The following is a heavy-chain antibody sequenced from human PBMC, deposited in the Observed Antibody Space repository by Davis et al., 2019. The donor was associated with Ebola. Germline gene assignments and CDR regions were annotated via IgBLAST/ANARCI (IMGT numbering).Heavy chain of an antibody. CDR2: LGTSADT. J-gene: IGHJ3*02. Sequence: GESLKISCAASGFVFRNYVMSWVRQAPGKGLEWVSTLGTSADTYYADSVKGRFTISRDNSKNTLSLQMNGLRVEDTAIYYCAKDTTNIWFDIWGQGTMVTVSS. D-gene: IGHD1-26*01. V-gene: IGHV3-23*01. CDR3: AKDTTNIWFDI. CDR1: GFVFRNYV.